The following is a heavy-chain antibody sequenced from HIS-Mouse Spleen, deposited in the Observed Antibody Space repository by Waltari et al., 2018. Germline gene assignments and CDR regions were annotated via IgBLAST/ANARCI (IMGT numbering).Heavy chain of an antibody. CDR2: ISYDGSNK. J-gene: IGHJ4*02. CDR3: AKIRVGATDY. D-gene: IGHD1-26*01. Sequence: QVQLVESGGGVVQPGRSLRLSCAASGFTFSSYGMHWVRQAPGKGLEVVAVISYDGSNKYYADSVKGRFTISRDNSKNTLYLQMNSLRAEDTAVYYCAKIRVGATDYWGQGTLVTVSS. CDR1: GFTFSSYG. V-gene: IGHV3-30*18.